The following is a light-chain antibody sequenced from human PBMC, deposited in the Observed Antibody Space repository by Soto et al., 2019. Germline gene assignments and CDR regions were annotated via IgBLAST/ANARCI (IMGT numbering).Light chain of an antibody. Sequence: DMQMTQSPSTLSASIGERFTVTCRASQSIRNWLAWYQQKPGQAPKLLIYDASTLESGVPSRFSGSGSGTEFNLTISSLQPDDFATYYCQKYDSYSYAFGQGTKPEIK. J-gene: IGKJ2*01. CDR2: DAS. CDR1: QSIRNW. V-gene: IGKV1-5*01. CDR3: QKYDSYSYA.